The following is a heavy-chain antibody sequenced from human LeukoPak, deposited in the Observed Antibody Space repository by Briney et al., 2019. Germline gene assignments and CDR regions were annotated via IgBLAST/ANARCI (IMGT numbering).Heavy chain of an antibody. CDR3: AKSITIFGVVITQETFDY. D-gene: IGHD3-3*01. J-gene: IGHJ4*02. V-gene: IGHV3-30*02. CDR2: IRYDGSNK. CDR1: GFTFSSYG. Sequence: TGGYLRLSCAASGFTFSSYGMHWVRQAPGKGLEWVAFIRYDGSNKYYADSVKGRFTISRDNSKNTLYLQMNSLRAEDTAVYYCAKSITIFGVVITQETFDYWGQGSLVTVSS.